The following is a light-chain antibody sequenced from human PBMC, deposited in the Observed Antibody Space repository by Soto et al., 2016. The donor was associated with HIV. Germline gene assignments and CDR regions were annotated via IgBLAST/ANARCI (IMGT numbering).Light chain of an antibody. J-gene: IGKJ5*01. V-gene: IGKV1-39*01. Sequence: DIQMTQSPSSLSASVGDRVTITCRASQSISNYLNWYQQKPGRAPKVLIYAASSLQSGVPSKFSGSGSGTGSTLYQLYDDDRRRRPSKERTF. CDR3: RT. CDR2: AAS. CDR1: QSISNY.